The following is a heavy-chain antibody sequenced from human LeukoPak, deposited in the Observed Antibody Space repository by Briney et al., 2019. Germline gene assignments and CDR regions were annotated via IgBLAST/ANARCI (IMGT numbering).Heavy chain of an antibody. V-gene: IGHV3-13*01. D-gene: IGHD5-12*01. CDR2: IGTAGDT. CDR3: ARGGYNYYYGMDV. Sequence: GGSLRLSCAASGFTFSSCDMHWVRQATGKGLEWVSAIGTAGDTYYPGSVKGRFTISRENAKNSLYLQMNSLRAGDTAVYYCARGGYNYYYGMDVWGQGTTVTVSS. CDR1: GFTFSSCD. J-gene: IGHJ6*02.